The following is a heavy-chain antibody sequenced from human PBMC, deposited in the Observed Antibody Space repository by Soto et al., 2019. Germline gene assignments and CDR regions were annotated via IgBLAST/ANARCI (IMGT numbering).Heavy chain of an antibody. CDR3: AFHPGIAAAVYAFDI. CDR1: GYTFTSYA. V-gene: IGHV1-3*01. J-gene: IGHJ3*02. Sequence: ASVKVSCKASGYTFTSYAMHWVRQAPGQRLEWMGWINAGNGNTKYSQKFQGRVTITRDTSASTAYMELSSLRSEDTAVYYCAFHPGIAAAVYAFDIWGQGTRVTVSS. CDR2: INAGNGNT. D-gene: IGHD6-13*01.